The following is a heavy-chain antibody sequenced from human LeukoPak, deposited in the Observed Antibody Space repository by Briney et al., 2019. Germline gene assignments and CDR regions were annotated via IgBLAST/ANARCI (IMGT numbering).Heavy chain of an antibody. CDR1: GFTFSDYY. D-gene: IGHD3-16*02. Sequence: GGSLRLSCAASGFTFSDYYMSWIRQAPGKGLEWVSYISSSGSTIYYADSVKGRFTISRDNAKNSLYLQMNSLRDEDTAVYYCARDFFAFGGVIAPLDYWGQGTLVTVSS. J-gene: IGHJ4*02. CDR2: ISSSGSTI. CDR3: ARDFFAFGGVIAPLDY. V-gene: IGHV3-11*04.